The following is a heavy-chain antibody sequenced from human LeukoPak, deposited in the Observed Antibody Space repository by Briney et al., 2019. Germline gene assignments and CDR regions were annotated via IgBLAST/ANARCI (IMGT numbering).Heavy chain of an antibody. Sequence: PGGSLRLSCAASGFTFDDYAMHWVRQAPGKGLEWVSGIRWNSGSIGYADSVKGRFTISRDNAKNSLYLQMNSLRAEDTALYYCAKANYYGSGSYYDYWGQGTLVTVSS. V-gene: IGHV3-9*01. J-gene: IGHJ4*02. CDR2: IRWNSGSI. D-gene: IGHD3-10*01. CDR3: AKANYYGSGSYYDY. CDR1: GFTFDDYA.